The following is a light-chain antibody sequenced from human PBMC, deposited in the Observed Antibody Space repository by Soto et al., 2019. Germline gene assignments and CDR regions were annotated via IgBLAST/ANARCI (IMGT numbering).Light chain of an antibody. CDR1: SGHSIYA. CDR3: QTWGAGNQI. CDR2: LNRDGSH. Sequence: QPVLTQSPSASASRGASVKLTCTLSSGHSIYAIAWHQQQPEKGPLYLMKLNRDGSHSKGDRIPDLFSGFSSGAERYLTISSPQSEDEADYYCQTWGAGNQIFGGVIQLT. V-gene: IGLV4-69*02. J-gene: IGLJ2*01.